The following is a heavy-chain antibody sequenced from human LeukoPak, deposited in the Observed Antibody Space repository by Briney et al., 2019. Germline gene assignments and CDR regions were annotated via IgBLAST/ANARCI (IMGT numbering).Heavy chain of an antibody. CDR3: AREIRSYGDLDY. J-gene: IGHJ4*02. Sequence: GTSLRLSCAASGFAFSSYAMHWVRQAPGKGLEWVANIKQDGSEKYYVDSVKGRFTISRDNAKNSLYLQMNSLRAEDTAVYYCAREIRSYGDLDYWGRGTLVTVSS. D-gene: IGHD1-26*01. CDR1: GFAFSSYA. V-gene: IGHV3-7*01. CDR2: IKQDGSEK.